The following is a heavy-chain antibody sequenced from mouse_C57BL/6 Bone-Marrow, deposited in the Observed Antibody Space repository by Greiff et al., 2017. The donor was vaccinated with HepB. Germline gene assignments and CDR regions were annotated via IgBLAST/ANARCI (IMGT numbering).Heavy chain of an antibody. Sequence: VHVKQSGAELVRPGASVKLSCTASGFNIKDDYMHWVKQRPEQGLEWIGWIDPENGDTEYASKFQGKATITADTSSNTAYLKLSSLTSEDTAVYYCTTYGRFAYWGQGTLVTVSA. CDR3: TTYGRFAY. CDR1: GFNIKDDY. V-gene: IGHV14-4*01. CDR2: IDPENGDT. D-gene: IGHD1-1*02. J-gene: IGHJ3*01.